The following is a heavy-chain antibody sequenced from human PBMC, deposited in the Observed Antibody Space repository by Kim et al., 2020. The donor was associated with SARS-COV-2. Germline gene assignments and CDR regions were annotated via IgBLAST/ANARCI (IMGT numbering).Heavy chain of an antibody. V-gene: IGHV1-3*01. J-gene: IGHJ4*02. Sequence: KFQGRVTITRDTSESTAYMELSSLRSEDTAVYYCARQYVLLWFGEPPLDYWGQGTLVTVSS. D-gene: IGHD3-10*01. CDR3: ARQYVLLWFGEPPLDY.